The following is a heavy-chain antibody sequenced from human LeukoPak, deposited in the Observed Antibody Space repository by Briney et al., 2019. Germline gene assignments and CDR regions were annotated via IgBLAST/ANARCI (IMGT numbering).Heavy chain of an antibody. CDR3: ARAATLRAEYFQH. Sequence: GGSLRLSCAASGFTFSDYYMSWIRQAPGRGREWVSYISSSGSTIYYADSVKGRFTISSDNAKNSLYLQMNSLRAEDTAVYYCARAATLRAEYFQHWGQGTLVTVSS. D-gene: IGHD2-15*01. J-gene: IGHJ1*01. CDR2: ISSSGSTI. CDR1: GFTFSDYY. V-gene: IGHV3-11*04.